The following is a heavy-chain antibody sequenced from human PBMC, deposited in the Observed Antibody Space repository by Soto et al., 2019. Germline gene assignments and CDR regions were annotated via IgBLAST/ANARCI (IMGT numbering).Heavy chain of an antibody. D-gene: IGHD3-16*02. CDR3: ARLNDYVWGSYRPSTPLFDY. CDR1: GGSISSSSYY. V-gene: IGHV4-39*01. J-gene: IGHJ4*02. CDR2: IYYSGST. Sequence: PSETLSLTCTVSGGSISSSSYYWGWIRQPPGKGLEWIGSIYYSGSTYYNPSLQSRVTISVDTSKNQFSLKLSSVTAADTAVYYCARLNDYVWGSYRPSTPLFDYWGQGTLVTVSS.